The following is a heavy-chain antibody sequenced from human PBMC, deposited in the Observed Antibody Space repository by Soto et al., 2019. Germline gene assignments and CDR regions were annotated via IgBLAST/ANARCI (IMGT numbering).Heavy chain of an antibody. D-gene: IGHD4-4*01. J-gene: IGHJ6*03. CDR1: GFTFSSYA. Sequence: GGSLRLSCAASGFTFSSYAMSWVRQAPGKGLEWVSAISGSGGSTYYADSVKGRFTISRDNSKNTLYLQMNSLRAEDTAVYYCAKPLGGFYSNYYYMDVWGKGTTVTVSS. CDR3: AKPLGGFYSNYYYMDV. V-gene: IGHV3-23*01. CDR2: ISGSGGST.